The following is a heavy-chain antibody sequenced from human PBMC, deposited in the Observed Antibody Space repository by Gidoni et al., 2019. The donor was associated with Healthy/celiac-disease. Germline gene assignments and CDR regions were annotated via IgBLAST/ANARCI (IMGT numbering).Heavy chain of an antibody. Sequence: EVQLVESGGGLGQPGGSRRLSCAASGFTVSSNYMSWVRQAPGTGLEWVSVIYSGGSTYYADSVKGRFTIARDNSKNTLYLQMNSLRAEDTAVYYCARFGQDYYDSSVDAFDIWGQGTMVTVSS. CDR3: ARFGQDYYDSSVDAFDI. J-gene: IGHJ3*02. CDR1: GFTVSSNY. D-gene: IGHD3-22*01. V-gene: IGHV3-66*01. CDR2: IYSGGST.